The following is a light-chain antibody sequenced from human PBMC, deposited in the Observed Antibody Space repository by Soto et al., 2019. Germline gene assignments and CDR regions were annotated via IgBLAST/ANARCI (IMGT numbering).Light chain of an antibody. CDR2: TAS. CDR3: QQSYSIPLA. J-gene: IGKJ3*01. Sequence: DIPMTQSPSSLSASVGDRVTITCRASQSISSYLNWYQQKPGKAPNLLIYTASILQSGVPSRFSGSGFGTDFTLTISSLQPEDFATYYCQQSYSIPLAFGPGTKVDVK. CDR1: QSISSY. V-gene: IGKV1-39*01.